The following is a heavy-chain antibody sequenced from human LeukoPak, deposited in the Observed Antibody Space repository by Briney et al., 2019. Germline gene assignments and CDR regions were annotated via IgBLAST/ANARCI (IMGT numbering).Heavy chain of an antibody. J-gene: IGHJ6*03. V-gene: IGHV4-34*01. Sequence: PSETLSLTCAVYGGSFSGYYWSWIRQPPGKGLEWIGEINHSGGTNYNPSLKSRVTISVDTSKNQFSLKLSSVTAADTAVYYCARGRTYYYDSSGYYSNYYYYYMDVWGKGTTVTVSS. CDR2: INHSGGT. CDR3: ARGRTYYYDSSGYYSNYYYYYMDV. CDR1: GGSFSGYY. D-gene: IGHD3-22*01.